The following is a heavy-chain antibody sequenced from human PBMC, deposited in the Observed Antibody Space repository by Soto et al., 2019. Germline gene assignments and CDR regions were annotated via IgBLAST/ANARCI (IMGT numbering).Heavy chain of an antibody. CDR3: ARDPGYSYGWAYYYYGMDV. D-gene: IGHD5-18*01. J-gene: IGHJ6*02. CDR2: IYYSRLT. Sequence: PSETLSLTCTVSGGSISSYYWSWIRQPPGKGLAIPGNIYYSRLTNYNPSLKSRVTIPVDTSKNQFSLKLSSVTAADTAVYYCARDPGYSYGWAYYYYGMDVWGQGTTVTVSS. V-gene: IGHV4-59*01. CDR1: GGSISSYY.